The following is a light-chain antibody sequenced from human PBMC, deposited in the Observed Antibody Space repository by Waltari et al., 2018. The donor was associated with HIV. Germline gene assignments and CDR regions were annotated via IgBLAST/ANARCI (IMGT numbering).Light chain of an antibody. CDR1: QSISPW. J-gene: IGKJ1*01. V-gene: IGKV1-5*03. CDR3: QRYNDYSRT. CDR2: KTS. Sequence: DIQMTQSPSTLSAYVGDSVTITCRASQSISPWLAWYQQKPGKAPNLLIYKTSSLQTGVPSRFSGGGSGTEFTLTISGLQPDDFATYYCQRYNDYSRTFGPGTKVEIK.